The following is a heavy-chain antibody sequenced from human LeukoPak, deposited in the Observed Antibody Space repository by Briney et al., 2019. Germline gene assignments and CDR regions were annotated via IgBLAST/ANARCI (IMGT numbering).Heavy chain of an antibody. Sequence: ASVKVSCRASGYTFTDYTMHWLRQAPGQRLDWMGWINGGSGNTKYSPEFQGRVTITRDTSASAAYMELSSLRSEDTAVYYCANPRYDSSGYYYVDWGQGTLVTVSS. D-gene: IGHD3-22*01. V-gene: IGHV1-3*01. J-gene: IGHJ4*02. CDR1: GYTFTDYT. CDR3: ANPRYDSSGYYYVD. CDR2: INGGSGNT.